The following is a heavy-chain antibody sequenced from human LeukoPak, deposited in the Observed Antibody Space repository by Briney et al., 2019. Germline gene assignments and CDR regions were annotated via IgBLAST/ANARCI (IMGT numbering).Heavy chain of an antibody. CDR2: MNPNSGNT. D-gene: IGHD6-13*01. CDR1: GYTFTSYD. J-gene: IGHJ4*02. CDR3: ASVSGSWSIDY. V-gene: IGHV1-8*03. Sequence: GASVKVSCKASGYTFTSYDINWVRQATGQGLEWMGWMNPNSGNTGYAQKFQGRVTINRNTSISTAYMELSRLRSDDTAVYYCASVSGSWSIDYWGQGTLVTVSS.